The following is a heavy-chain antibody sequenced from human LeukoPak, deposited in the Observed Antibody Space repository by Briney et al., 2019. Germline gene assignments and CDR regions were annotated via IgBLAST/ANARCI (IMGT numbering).Heavy chain of an antibody. V-gene: IGHV3-30-3*01. J-gene: IGHJ4*02. CDR1: GFTFSDYA. CDR3: ARDPRSVVASGDY. Sequence: PGTSLRLSCEASGFTFSDYAMDWVRQAPGKGLEWVAVISYDGSGKYYADSVKGRFTISRDDSKDTVILEMNSLRAEDTAVYYCARDPRSVVASGDYWGQGTLVTVSS. CDR2: ISYDGSGK. D-gene: IGHD2-21*01.